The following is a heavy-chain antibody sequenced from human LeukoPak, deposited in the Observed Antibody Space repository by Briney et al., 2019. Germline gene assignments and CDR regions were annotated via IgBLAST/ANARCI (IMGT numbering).Heavy chain of an antibody. J-gene: IGHJ4*02. CDR2: IYSGGST. CDR3: ARGRVEIVATFDY. CDR1: GFTFSNAW. D-gene: IGHD5-12*01. V-gene: IGHV3-66*01. Sequence: PGGSLRLSCAASGFTFSNAWMSWVRQAPGKGLEWVSIIYSGGSTYYVDSVKGRFTISRDNSKNMLYLQMNSLRAEDTAVYYCARGRVEIVATFDYWGQGTLVTVSS.